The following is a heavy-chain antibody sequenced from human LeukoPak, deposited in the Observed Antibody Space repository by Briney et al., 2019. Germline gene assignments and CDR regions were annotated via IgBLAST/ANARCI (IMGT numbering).Heavy chain of an antibody. V-gene: IGHV3-30*02. CDR2: IRYDGSNK. J-gene: IGHJ4*02. Sequence: PGGSLRLSCAASGFTFSSYGMHWVRQAPGKGLEWVAFIRYDGSNKYYADSVKGRFTISRDNSKNTLYLQMNSLRAEDTAVYYCAKEPPGDYDSSGYYYMGPNYWGQGTPVTVSS. D-gene: IGHD3-22*01. CDR1: GFTFSSYG. CDR3: AKEPPGDYDSSGYYYMGPNY.